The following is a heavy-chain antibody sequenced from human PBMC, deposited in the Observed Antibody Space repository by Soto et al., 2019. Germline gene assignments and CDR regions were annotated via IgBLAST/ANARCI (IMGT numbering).Heavy chain of an antibody. Sequence: GGSLRLSCAASGLTFGSYAMSWVRQAPGKGLEWVSAISGSGGSTYYADSVKGRFTISRDNSKNTLYLQMNSLRAEDTAVYYCATRRDTAMVRYYYYYYMDVWGKGTTVTVSS. CDR2: ISGSGGST. J-gene: IGHJ6*03. CDR3: ATRRDTAMVRYYYYYYMDV. D-gene: IGHD5-18*01. V-gene: IGHV3-23*01. CDR1: GLTFGSYA.